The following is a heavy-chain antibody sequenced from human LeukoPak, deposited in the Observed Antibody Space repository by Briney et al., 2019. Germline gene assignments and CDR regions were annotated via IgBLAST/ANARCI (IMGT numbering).Heavy chain of an antibody. CDR3: ARDPWYIYYDSSGYSF. Sequence: GGSLRHSCAASGFTFSSYWMSWVRQAPGKGLEWAANIKQDGSEKYYVDSVKGRFTISRDNAKNSLYLQMNSLRAEDTAVYYCARDPWYIYYDSSGYSFWGQGTLVTVSS. J-gene: IGHJ4*02. V-gene: IGHV3-7*01. CDR1: GFTFSSYW. D-gene: IGHD3-22*01. CDR2: IKQDGSEK.